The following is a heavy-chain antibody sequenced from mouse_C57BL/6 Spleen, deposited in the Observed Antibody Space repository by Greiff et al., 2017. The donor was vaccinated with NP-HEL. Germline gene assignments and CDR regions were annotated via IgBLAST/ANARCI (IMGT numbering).Heavy chain of an antibody. D-gene: IGHD1-1*02. J-gene: IGHJ1*03. Sequence: QVQLKESGPELVKPGASVKLSCKASGYTFTSYDINWVKPRPGQGLEWIGWIYPRDGSTKYNEKFKGKATLTVDTSSSTAYMELNSLTSEDTAVYFCARRGNYGYFDVWGTGTTVTVSS. V-gene: IGHV1-85*01. CDR3: ARRGNYGYFDV. CDR2: IYPRDGST. CDR1: GYTFTSYD.